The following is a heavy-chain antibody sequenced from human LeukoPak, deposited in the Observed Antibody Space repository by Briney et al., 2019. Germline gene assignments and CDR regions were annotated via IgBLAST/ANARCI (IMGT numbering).Heavy chain of an antibody. V-gene: IGHV4-59*01. Sequence: KPSETLSLTCTVSGGSISSYHWSWIRQPPGKGLEWIGYIYYSGSTNYNPSLKSRVTISVDTSKNQFSLELSSVTAADTAAYYCARVEYSSGWYPLDYWGQGTLVTVSS. J-gene: IGHJ4*02. CDR2: IYYSGST. D-gene: IGHD6-19*01. CDR3: ARVEYSSGWYPLDY. CDR1: GGSISSYH.